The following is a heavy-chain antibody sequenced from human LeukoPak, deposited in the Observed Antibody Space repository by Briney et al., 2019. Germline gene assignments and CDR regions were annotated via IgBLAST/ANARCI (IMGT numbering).Heavy chain of an antibody. V-gene: IGHV1-46*01. D-gene: IGHD4-23*01. Sequence: GASVKVSCKASGYTFTSYYMHWVRQAPGQGLEWMGIINPSGGSTSYAQKFQGRVTMTRDVSTSTVYMELSSLRSEDTAVYYCARGKQTDYYYYYYMDVWGKGTTVTVSS. J-gene: IGHJ6*03. CDR1: GYTFTSYY. CDR2: INPSGGST. CDR3: ARGKQTDYYYYYYMDV.